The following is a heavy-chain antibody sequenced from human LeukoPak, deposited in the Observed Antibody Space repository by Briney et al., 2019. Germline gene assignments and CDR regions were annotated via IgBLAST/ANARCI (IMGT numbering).Heavy chain of an antibody. V-gene: IGHV4-39*07. D-gene: IGHD2-2*03. Sequence: SETLSLTCTVSGGSISSSSYYWGWIRQPPGKGLEWIGEINHSGSTNYNPSLKSRVTISVDTSKNQFSLKLSSVTAADTAVYYCARVDSGVYFDYWGQGTLVTVSS. CDR1: GGSISSSSYY. CDR3: ARVDSGVYFDY. CDR2: INHSGST. J-gene: IGHJ4*02.